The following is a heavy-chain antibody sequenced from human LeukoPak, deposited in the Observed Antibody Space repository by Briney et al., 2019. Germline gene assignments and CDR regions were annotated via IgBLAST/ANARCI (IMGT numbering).Heavy chain of an antibody. Sequence: PGGSLRLSCAASGFTFSSYSMNWVRQAPGKGLEWVSSISSSSSYIYYADSVKGRFTISRDNAKNSLYLQMNSLRAEDTAVYYCARGTNVVVVAATDYWGQGTLVTVSS. V-gene: IGHV3-21*01. CDR2: ISSSSSYI. D-gene: IGHD2-15*01. CDR1: GFTFSSYS. CDR3: ARGTNVVVVAATDY. J-gene: IGHJ4*02.